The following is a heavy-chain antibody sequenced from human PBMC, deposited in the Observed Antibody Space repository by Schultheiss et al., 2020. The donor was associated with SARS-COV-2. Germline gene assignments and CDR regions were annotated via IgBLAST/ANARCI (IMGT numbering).Heavy chain of an antibody. D-gene: IGHD6-19*01. Sequence: SETLSLTCTVSGGSISSESYYWSWIRQPAGKGLEWIGRIYTSGSTNYNPSLKSRVTISVDTSKNQFSLKLSSVTAADTAVYYCARERRSLWQWLVWFDPWGQGTLVTVSS. CDR3: ARERRSLWQWLVWFDP. CDR2: IYTSGST. V-gene: IGHV4-61*02. CDR1: GGSISSESYY. J-gene: IGHJ5*02.